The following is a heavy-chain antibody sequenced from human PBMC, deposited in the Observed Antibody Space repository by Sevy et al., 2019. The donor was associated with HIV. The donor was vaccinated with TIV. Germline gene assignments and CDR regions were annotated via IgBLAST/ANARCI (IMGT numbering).Heavy chain of an antibody. J-gene: IGHJ4*02. V-gene: IGHV3-48*02. CDR1: GFTFSSYS. Sequence: GGSLRLSCAASGFTFSSYSMNWVRQAPGKGLEWVSYISSSSSTIYYADSVKSRFTISRDNAKNSLYLQMNSLRDEDTAVYYCARERWISMVRGDPFDYWGQRTLVTVSS. CDR3: ARERWISMVRGDPFDY. D-gene: IGHD3-10*01. CDR2: ISSSSSTI.